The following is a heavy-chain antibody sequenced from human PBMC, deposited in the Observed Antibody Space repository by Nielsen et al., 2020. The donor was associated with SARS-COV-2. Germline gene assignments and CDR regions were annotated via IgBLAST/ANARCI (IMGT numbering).Heavy chain of an antibody. V-gene: IGHV3-30-3*01. Sequence: GESLKISCAASGFTFSSYAMHWVRQAPGKGLEWVAVISYDGSNKYYADSVKGRFTISRDNSKNTLYLQMNSLRAEDTAVYYCARDGSGWYIGYWGQVTLVTVSS. J-gene: IGHJ4*02. CDR2: ISYDGSNK. D-gene: IGHD6-19*01. CDR3: ARDGSGWYIGY. CDR1: GFTFSSYA.